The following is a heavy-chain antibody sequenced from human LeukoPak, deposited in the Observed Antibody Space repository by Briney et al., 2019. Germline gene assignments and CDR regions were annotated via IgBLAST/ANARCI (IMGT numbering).Heavy chain of an antibody. V-gene: IGHV1-8*02. J-gene: IGHJ4*02. CDR2: ISDYNGNT. CDR3: ARGLGDGDHSHDY. D-gene: IGHD3-16*01. Sequence: ASVKVSCKASGYTFTSYYMHWVRQAPGQGLEWMGWISDYNGNTNYAQKFQGRVTMTRNTSISTAYMELSSLRSEDTAVYYCARGLGDGDHSHDYWGQGTLVTVSS. CDR1: GYTFTSYY.